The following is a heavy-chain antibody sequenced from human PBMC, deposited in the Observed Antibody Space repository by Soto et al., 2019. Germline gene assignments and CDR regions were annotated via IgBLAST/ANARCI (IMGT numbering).Heavy chain of an antibody. V-gene: IGHV3-30-3*01. D-gene: IGHD3-22*01. CDR2: ISYDGSNK. Sequence: GGSLRLSCAASGFTFSSYAMHWVRQAPGKGLEWVAVISYDGSNKYYADSVKGRFTISGDNSKNTLYLQMNSLRAEDTAVYYCARDPTTIIVIEPASYGMDVWGQGTTVTVSS. CDR3: ARDPTTIIVIEPASYGMDV. J-gene: IGHJ6*02. CDR1: GFTFSSYA.